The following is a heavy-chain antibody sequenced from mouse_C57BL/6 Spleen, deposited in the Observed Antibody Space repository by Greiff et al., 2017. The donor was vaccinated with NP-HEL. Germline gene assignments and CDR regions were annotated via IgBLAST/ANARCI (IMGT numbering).Heavy chain of an antibody. CDR3: ARGSDPLDY. CDR1: GYSITSGYY. J-gene: IGHJ3*01. CDR2: ISYDGSN. D-gene: IGHD6-1*01. V-gene: IGHV3-6*01. Sequence: EVQLQQSGPGLVKPSQSLSLTCSVTGYSITSGYYWNWIRQFPGNKLEWMGYISYDGSNNYNPSLKNRISITRDTSKNQFFLKLNSVTTEDTATYYCARGSDPLDYWGQGTLVTVSA.